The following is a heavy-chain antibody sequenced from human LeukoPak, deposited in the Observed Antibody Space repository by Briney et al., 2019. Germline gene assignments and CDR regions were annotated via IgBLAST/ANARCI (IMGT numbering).Heavy chain of an antibody. CDR1: GGSISSGGYY. V-gene: IGHV4-31*03. CDR3: ARVTRDRTDYFDY. Sequence: PSQTLSLTCTVSGGSISSGGYYWSWIRQHPGKGLEWIGYIYYSGSTYYNPSLKSRVTISVDTSKNQFSLKLSSVTAADTAVYYCARVTRDRTDYFDYWGQGTLVTVSS. CDR2: IYYSGST. J-gene: IGHJ4*02.